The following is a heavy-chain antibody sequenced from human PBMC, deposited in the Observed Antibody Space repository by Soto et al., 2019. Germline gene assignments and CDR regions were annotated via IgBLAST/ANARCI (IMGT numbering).Heavy chain of an antibody. V-gene: IGHV3-11*06. D-gene: IGHD5-12*01. CDR1: GFTFSDYY. J-gene: IGHJ4*02. Sequence: QVQLVESGGGLVKPGGSLRLSCAASGFTFSDYYMSWIRQAPGKGLEWVSYISSSSSYTNYADSVKGRFTISRDNAKNSLYLQMNSLRAEDTAVYYCARSRDGYPILFYSDYWGQGTLVTVSS. CDR2: ISSSSSYT. CDR3: ARSRDGYPILFYSDY.